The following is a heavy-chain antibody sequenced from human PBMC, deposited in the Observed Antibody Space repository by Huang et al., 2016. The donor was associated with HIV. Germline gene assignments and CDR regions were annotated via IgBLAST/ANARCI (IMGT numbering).Heavy chain of an antibody. CDR3: ATNGYSSSWGDPFDF. D-gene: IGHD6-13*01. V-gene: IGHV3-7*01. J-gene: IGHJ3*01. CDR2: INQEGSEK. Sequence: EVQLVESGGGLVQPGGSLRLSCAASGFTFTSYWMSWVRQGPGKGLEWVANINQEGSEKYYVDSVKGRITISRDNAKNSLDLQMNSLRVEDTAVYYCATNGYSSSWGDPFDFWGQGTMVTVSS. CDR1: GFTFTSYW.